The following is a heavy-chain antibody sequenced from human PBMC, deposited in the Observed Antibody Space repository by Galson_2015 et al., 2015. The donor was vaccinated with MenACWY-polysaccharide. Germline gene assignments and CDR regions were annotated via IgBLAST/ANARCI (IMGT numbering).Heavy chain of an antibody. CDR2: ISSSGIYT. V-gene: IGHV3-23*01. Sequence: SLRLSCAASGFTFSSYSMNWVRQDPGKGLKWVSGISSSGIYTYYADSVKGRFTISRDNSRNTLSLQMNSLRVEDTAVYYCVKSGLGDLGTTMVRGVDYWGRGTLATVSS. D-gene: IGHD3-10*01. CDR1: GFTFSSYS. J-gene: IGHJ4*02. CDR3: VKSGLGDLGTTMVRGVDY.